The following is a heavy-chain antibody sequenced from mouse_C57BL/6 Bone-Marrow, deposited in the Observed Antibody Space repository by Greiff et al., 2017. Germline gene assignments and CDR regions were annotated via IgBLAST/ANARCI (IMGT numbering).Heavy chain of an antibody. Sequence: VQLQQSGAELVRPGASVTLSCKASGYTFTDYEMHWVKQTPVHGLEWIGAIDPETGGTAYNQKFKGKAILTADKSSSTAYMERRSLTSEDSAVYYCTRDMDYWGQGTSVTVSS. J-gene: IGHJ4*01. CDR3: TRDMDY. CDR2: IDPETGGT. CDR1: GYTFTDYE. V-gene: IGHV1-15*01.